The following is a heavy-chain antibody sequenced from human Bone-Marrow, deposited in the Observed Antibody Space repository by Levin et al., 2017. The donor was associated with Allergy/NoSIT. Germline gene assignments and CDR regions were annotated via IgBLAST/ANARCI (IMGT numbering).Heavy chain of an antibody. CDR2: IYYSGST. CDR1: GGSISSSSYY. J-gene: IGHJ5*02. D-gene: IGHD2-8*01. Sequence: SCTVSGGSISSSSYYWGWIRQPPGKGLEWIGSIYYSGSTYYNPSLKSRVTISVDTSKNQFSLKLSSVTAADTAVYYCASLGYCTNGVCYRAFDPWGQGTLVTVSS. CDR3: ASLGYCTNGVCYRAFDP. V-gene: IGHV4-39*01.